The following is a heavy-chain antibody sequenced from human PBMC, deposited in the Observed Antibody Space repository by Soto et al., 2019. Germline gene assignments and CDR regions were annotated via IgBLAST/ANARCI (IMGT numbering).Heavy chain of an antibody. J-gene: IGHJ4*02. CDR3: ARHVVAARGWVEEPL. CDR1: GYSFTSYR. CDR2: IDPSDSYT. V-gene: IGHV5-10-1*01. D-gene: IGHD1-1*01. Sequence: GESLKISCKGSGYSFTSYRISWVRQMPGKGLEWMGRIDPSDSYTNYSPSFQGHVTISADKSISTAYLQWSSLKASDTAMYYCARHVVAARGWVEEPLWGQGTLVTVSS.